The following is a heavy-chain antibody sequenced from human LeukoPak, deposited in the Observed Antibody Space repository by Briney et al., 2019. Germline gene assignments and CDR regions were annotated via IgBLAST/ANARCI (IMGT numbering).Heavy chain of an antibody. CDR1: GYTFTSYG. D-gene: IGHD6-13*01. V-gene: IGHV1-18*01. CDR2: ISAYNGNT. J-gene: IGHJ5*02. CDR3: ARVAAAGFHHNWFDP. Sequence: ASVKVSCKASGYTFTSYGISWVRQAPGQGLEWMGWISAYNGNTNYAQKLQGRVTMTTDTSTSTAYMELRSLRPDDTAVYYCARVAAAGFHHNWFDPWGQGTLVTVSS.